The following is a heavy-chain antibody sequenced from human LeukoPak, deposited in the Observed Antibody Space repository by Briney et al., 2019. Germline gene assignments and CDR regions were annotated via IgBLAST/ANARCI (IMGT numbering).Heavy chain of an antibody. Sequence: SETLSLTCTVSGGSISSSSYYWGWIRQPPGKGLEWIRSIYYSGSTYYNPSLKSRVTISVDTSKNQFSLKLSSVTAADTAVYYCARRGSSWYRDYWGQGTLVTVSS. D-gene: IGHD6-13*01. V-gene: IGHV4-39*01. CDR3: ARRGSSWYRDY. CDR1: GGSISSSSYY. J-gene: IGHJ4*02. CDR2: IYYSGST.